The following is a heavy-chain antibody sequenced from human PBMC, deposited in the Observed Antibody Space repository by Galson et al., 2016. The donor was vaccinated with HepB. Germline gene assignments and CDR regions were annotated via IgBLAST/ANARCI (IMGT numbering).Heavy chain of an antibody. CDR1: GFTLDNYA. CDR2: ISWNSGAI. Sequence: SLRLSCAASGFTLDNYAMHWVRQAPGKGLEWVSGISWNSGAIGYADSAKGRFTVSRDNAKNSLYLQMNSLRAEDTALYYCAKDIGRGTSYYFYGMDVWGKGTTVTAPS. D-gene: IGHD3/OR15-3a*01. CDR3: AKDIGRGTSYYFYGMDV. V-gene: IGHV3-9*01. J-gene: IGHJ6*04.